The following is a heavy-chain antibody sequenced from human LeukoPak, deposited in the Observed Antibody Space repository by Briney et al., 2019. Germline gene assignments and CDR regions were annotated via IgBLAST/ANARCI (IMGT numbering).Heavy chain of an antibody. CDR1: GGSFSRLF. V-gene: IGHV4-59*12. J-gene: IGHJ4*02. Sequence: SETLSLTCTASGGSFSRLFWSWIPQPPGKGLEWIWSIYYSGSNYYNPSIKSRVSISEDTSKNQFSLKGSSVTAEDTAVYYCARENGRYCSSASCYSFDYWGQGTPVTVSS. CDR3: ARENGRYCSSASCYSFDY. CDR2: IYYSGSN. D-gene: IGHD2-2*01.